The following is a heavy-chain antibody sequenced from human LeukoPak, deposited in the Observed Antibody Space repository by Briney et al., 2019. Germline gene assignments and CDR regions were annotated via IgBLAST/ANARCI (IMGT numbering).Heavy chain of an antibody. CDR3: AKDMLPIAAAVDY. D-gene: IGHD6-13*01. CDR1: GFTLDDYA. V-gene: IGHV3-9*01. Sequence: SLRLSCAASGFTLDDYAMHGVRRAPGKGLEGVSGIIWNSGSIVYADSGKSRFTISRDNAKNSLYLQMNSLRAEDTALYYCAKDMLPIAAAVDYWGEGTLVTVSS. J-gene: IGHJ4*02. CDR2: IIWNSGSI.